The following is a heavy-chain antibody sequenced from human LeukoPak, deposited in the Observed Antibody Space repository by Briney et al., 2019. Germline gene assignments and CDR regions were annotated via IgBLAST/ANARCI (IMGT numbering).Heavy chain of an antibody. V-gene: IGHV3-11*04. D-gene: IGHD3-16*02. J-gene: IGHJ4*02. CDR3: AHVASNHDYVWGSYRPHFDY. CDR2: ISSSGSTI. Sequence: GGSLRLSCAASGFTFSDYYMSWIRQAPGKGLEWVSYISSSGSTIYYADSVKGRFTISRDNAKNSLYLQMNSLRAEDTAVYYCAHVASNHDYVWGSYRPHFDYWGQGTLVTVSS. CDR1: GFTFSDYY.